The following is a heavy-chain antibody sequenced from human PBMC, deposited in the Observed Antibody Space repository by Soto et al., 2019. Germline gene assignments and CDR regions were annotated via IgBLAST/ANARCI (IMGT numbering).Heavy chain of an antibody. V-gene: IGHV4-34*01. CDR2: INHNGLT. CDR1: GGSLSGYY. D-gene: IGHD2-2*01. CDR3: ARERMVPAGPLYYFDY. Sequence: PSETLSLTCGVYGGSLSGYYWSWIRQAPGKGLEWIGEINHNGLTNYAPSLKSRVTISVDMSKNQFSLRLTSVTAADTAVYYCARERMVPAGPLYYFDYWGQGTLVTVSS. J-gene: IGHJ4*02.